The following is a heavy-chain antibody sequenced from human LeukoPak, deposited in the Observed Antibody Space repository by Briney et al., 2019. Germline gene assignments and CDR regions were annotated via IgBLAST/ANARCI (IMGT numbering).Heavy chain of an antibody. V-gene: IGHV3-53*01. J-gene: IGHJ4*02. CDR1: GLTVSSNY. D-gene: IGHD3-22*01. Sequence: GGSLRLSCAASGLTVSSNYMNWVRQAPGKGLEWVSVIYSGGSTYYADSVKGRFTISRDNSKNTLYLQMNSLRAEDTAVYYCASYHDGSGYSPHFDYWGQGTLVTVSS. CDR3: ASYHDGSGYSPHFDY. CDR2: IYSGGST.